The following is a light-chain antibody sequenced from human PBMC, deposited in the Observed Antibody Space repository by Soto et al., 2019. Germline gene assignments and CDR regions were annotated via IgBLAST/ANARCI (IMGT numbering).Light chain of an antibody. CDR2: DVT. Sequence: QSVLTQPASVSGSPGQSITISCTGTSSDVGGYNYVSWYQQHPVKAPKLMIYDVTKRPSGVSDRSSGSKSGNTASLTISGLQAEDEADYYCSSYTSSSTPYVFGTGTKVTVL. J-gene: IGLJ1*01. CDR1: SSDVGGYNY. V-gene: IGLV2-14*01. CDR3: SSYTSSSTPYV.